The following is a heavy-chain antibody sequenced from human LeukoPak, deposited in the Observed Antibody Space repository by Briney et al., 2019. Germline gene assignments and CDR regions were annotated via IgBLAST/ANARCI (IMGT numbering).Heavy chain of an antibody. CDR1: GFTFSSYA. V-gene: IGHV3-23*01. Sequence: GGSLRLSCAASGFTFSSYAMSWVRQAPGKGLEWVSAISGSGGSTYYADSAKGRFTISRDNSKNTLYLQMNSLRAEDTAVYYCAKDRDYSNPLGYYMDVWGKGTTVTVSS. J-gene: IGHJ6*03. CDR2: ISGSGGST. CDR3: AKDRDYSNPLGYYMDV. D-gene: IGHD4-11*01.